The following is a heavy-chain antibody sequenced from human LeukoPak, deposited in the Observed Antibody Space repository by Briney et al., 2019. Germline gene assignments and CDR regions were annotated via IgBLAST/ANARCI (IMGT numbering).Heavy chain of an antibody. Sequence: SETLSLTCSVSGGSISKYYWSWIRQPPGKGLEWIGYIYHSGSTNYNPSLNSRVTISVDTSRNQFSLKLSSVTAADTAVYYCARHECGGSCYPEDYWGQGTLVTVSS. CDR1: GGSISKYY. CDR3: ARHECGGSCYPEDY. D-gene: IGHD2-15*01. CDR2: IYHSGST. J-gene: IGHJ4*02. V-gene: IGHV4-59*08.